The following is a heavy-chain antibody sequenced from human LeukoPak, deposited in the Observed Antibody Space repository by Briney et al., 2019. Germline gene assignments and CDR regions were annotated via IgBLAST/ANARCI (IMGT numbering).Heavy chain of an antibody. CDR2: ISSSSSYI. CDR1: GFTFSSYS. CDR3: ARDFPSTVTFYGMDV. D-gene: IGHD4-11*01. Sequence: PGGSLRLSCAASGFTFSSYSMNWVRQAPGKGLEWVSSISSSSSYIYYADSVKGRFTISRDNAKNSLYLQMNSLRAEDTAVYYCARDFPSTVTFYGMDVRGQGTTVTVSS. V-gene: IGHV3-21*01. J-gene: IGHJ6*02.